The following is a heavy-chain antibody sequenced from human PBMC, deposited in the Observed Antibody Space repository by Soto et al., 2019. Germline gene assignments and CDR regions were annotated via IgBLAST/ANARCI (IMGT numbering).Heavy chain of an antibody. D-gene: IGHD6-13*01. J-gene: IGHJ4*02. V-gene: IGHV3-74*01. CDR1: GFTFSSYA. CDR3: VPGRSRNFDY. Sequence: GGSLRLSCAASGFTFSSYAMSWVRQAPGKGLVWVSRINSDGSSTSYADSVKGRFTISRDNAKNTLYLQMNSLRAEDTAVYYCVPGRSRNFDYWGQGTLVTVSS. CDR2: INSDGSST.